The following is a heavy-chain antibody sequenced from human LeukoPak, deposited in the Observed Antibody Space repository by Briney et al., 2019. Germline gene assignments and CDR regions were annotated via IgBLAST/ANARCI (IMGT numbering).Heavy chain of an antibody. J-gene: IGHJ4*02. CDR3: ARGRDDYSNYNGDY. V-gene: IGHV4-34*01. CDR1: GGSFSGYY. CDR2: INHSGST. Sequence: SETLSLTCAVYGGSFSGYYWSWIRQPPGKGLEWIGEINHSGSTNYNPSLKSRGEVNHSGSTNYNPSLKSRLTISVDTSKNQFSLKLSSVTAADTAVYYCARGRDDYSNYNGDYWGQGTLVTVSS. D-gene: IGHD4-11*01.